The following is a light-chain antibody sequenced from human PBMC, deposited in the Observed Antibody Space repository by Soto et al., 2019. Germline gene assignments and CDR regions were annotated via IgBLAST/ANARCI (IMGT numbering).Light chain of an antibody. Sequence: EMVMTQSPATLSVSPGERATLSCRASQSVSSNLAWYQQKPGQAPRLLIYGVSTRATGIPARFSGSGSGAEFTLTISGLQSEDFAVYYCQQYNKWPYTFGQGTNLEIK. CDR2: GVS. CDR1: QSVSSN. J-gene: IGKJ2*01. CDR3: QQYNKWPYT. V-gene: IGKV3-15*01.